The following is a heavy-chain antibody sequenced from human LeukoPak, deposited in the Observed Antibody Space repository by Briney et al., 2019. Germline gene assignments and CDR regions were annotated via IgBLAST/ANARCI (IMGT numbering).Heavy chain of an antibody. D-gene: IGHD3-10*01. CDR2: ISYDGTNK. CDR3: AKGYLLWFGELAHDFDY. CDR1: GFTFSSYA. V-gene: IGHV3-30-3*01. Sequence: GGSLRLSCAASGFTFSSYAMHWVRQAPGKGLEWVAVISYDGTNKYYADSVKGRFTISRDNSKNTLYLQMNSLRAEDTAVYYCAKGYLLWFGELAHDFDYWGQGTLVTVSS. J-gene: IGHJ4*02.